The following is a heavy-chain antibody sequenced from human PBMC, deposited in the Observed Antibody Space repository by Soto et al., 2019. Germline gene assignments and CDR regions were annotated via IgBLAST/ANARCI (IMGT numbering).Heavy chain of an antibody. CDR2: IDSYTGYT. Sequence: ASVKVSCKASGFTLSHHSIHCVRQAPGQRLEWMGWIDSYTGYTKYSQKFQARLTITWDSSAKTAYMELSSLQSEDTAVYYCVRGKEAGVWFDPWGQGTLVTVSS. V-gene: IGHV1-3*04. CDR1: GFTLSHHS. CDR3: VRGKEAGVWFDP. D-gene: IGHD3-10*01. J-gene: IGHJ5*02.